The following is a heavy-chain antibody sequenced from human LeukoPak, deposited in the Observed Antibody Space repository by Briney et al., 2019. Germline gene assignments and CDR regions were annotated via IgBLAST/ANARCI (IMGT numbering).Heavy chain of an antibody. J-gene: IGHJ4*02. CDR2: IYSGGST. D-gene: IGHD1-26*01. CDR3: ARDAGGSSNFDY. V-gene: IGHV3-53*01. Sequence: GGSLRLSCAASGFTVSSNYMSWVRQAPGKGLEWVSVIYSGGSTYYTDSVKGRFTISRDNAKNSLYLQMNSLRVEDTAVYYCARDAGGSSNFDYWGQGTLVTVSS. CDR1: GFTVSSNY.